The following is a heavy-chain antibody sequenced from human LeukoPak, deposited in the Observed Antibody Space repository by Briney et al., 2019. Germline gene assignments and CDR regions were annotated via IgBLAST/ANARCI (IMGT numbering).Heavy chain of an antibody. CDR1: GFPFSSFA. J-gene: IGHJ4*02. V-gene: IGHV3-23*01. D-gene: IGHD6-6*01. CDR3: AKSSSSQPNYFNY. CDR2: ITGSGDST. Sequence: PGGSLRLSCAASGFPFSSFAMIWVRQAPGKGLEWVSAITGSGDSTYYADSVKGRFTISRDNSKNTLYVQMNSLRAEDTAVYYCAKSSSSQPNYFNYWGQGTLVTVSS.